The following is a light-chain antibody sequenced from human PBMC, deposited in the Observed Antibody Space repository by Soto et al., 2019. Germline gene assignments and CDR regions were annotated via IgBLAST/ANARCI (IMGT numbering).Light chain of an antibody. Sequence: DIVMTQSPLSLPVTPGEPASISCRSSQSLLHRSGYNYLDWYLQKPGQSPQLLIYSGSNRASGVPDRLSGSQSGTNFTLKISRVEAEDVGVYYCMQALQIPWTFGQGTKVEIK. J-gene: IGKJ1*01. CDR3: MQALQIPWT. CDR2: SGS. CDR1: QSLLHRSGYNY. V-gene: IGKV2-28*01.